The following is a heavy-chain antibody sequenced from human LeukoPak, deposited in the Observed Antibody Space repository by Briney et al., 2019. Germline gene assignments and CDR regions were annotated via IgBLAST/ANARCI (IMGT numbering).Heavy chain of an antibody. CDR2: IRYDGSNK. CDR3: AKDEWVAAAGTALTWYYYGMDV. J-gene: IGHJ6*02. Sequence: GGSLRLSCAASGFTFISYGMHWVRQAPGKGLEWVAFIRYDGSNKYYADSVKGRFTISRDNSKNTLYLQMNSLRAEDTAVYYCAKDEWVAAAGTALTWYYYGMDVWGQGTTVTVSS. V-gene: IGHV3-30*02. D-gene: IGHD6-13*01. CDR1: GFTFISYG.